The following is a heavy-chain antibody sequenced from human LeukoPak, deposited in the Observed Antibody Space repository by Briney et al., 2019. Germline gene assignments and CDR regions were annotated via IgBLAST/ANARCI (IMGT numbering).Heavy chain of an antibody. J-gene: IGHJ4*02. V-gene: IGHV3-30*02. CDR1: GFTFSTYV. Sequence: GGSLRLSCAASGFTFSTYVMHWVRQAPGKGLEWVALIQSDGSNEYYADSVKGRFTISRDNSKNTLYLQMNSLRAEDTAIYYCVADFDCWGQGTLVTVS. CDR2: IQSDGSNE. D-gene: IGHD6-19*01. CDR3: VADFDC.